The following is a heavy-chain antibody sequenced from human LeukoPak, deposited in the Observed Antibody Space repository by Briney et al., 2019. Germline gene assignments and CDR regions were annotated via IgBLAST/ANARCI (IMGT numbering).Heavy chain of an antibody. CDR3: ARGQVGSGGWYYYYYYGMDV. J-gene: IGHJ6*02. Sequence: ASVKVSCKASGYTFTSYDINWVRQATGQGLEWMGWMNPNSGNTGYAQKFQGRVTMTRNTSISTAYMELSSLRSEDTAVYYCARGQVGSGGWYYYYYYGMDVWGQGTTVTVSS. V-gene: IGHV1-8*01. CDR2: MNPNSGNT. CDR1: GYTFTSYD. D-gene: IGHD6-19*01.